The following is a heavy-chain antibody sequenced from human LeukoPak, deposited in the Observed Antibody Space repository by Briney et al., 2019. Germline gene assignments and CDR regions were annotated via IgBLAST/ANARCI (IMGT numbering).Heavy chain of an antibody. V-gene: IGHV4-59*01. CDR3: ARDLGSFFDY. CDR2: IYYSGST. J-gene: IGHJ4*02. Sequence: SETLSLTCTVSGGSISSYYWSWIRQPPGEGLEWIGYIYYSGSTNYNPSLKSRVTISVDTSKNQFSLKLSSVTAADTAVYYCARDLGSFFDYWGQGTLVTVSS. CDR1: GGSISSYY. D-gene: IGHD3-10*01.